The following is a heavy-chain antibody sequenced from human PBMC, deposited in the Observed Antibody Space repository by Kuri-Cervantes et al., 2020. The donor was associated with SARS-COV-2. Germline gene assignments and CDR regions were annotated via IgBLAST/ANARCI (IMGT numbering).Heavy chain of an antibody. V-gene: IGHV1-18*04. J-gene: IGHJ4*02. Sequence: GGSLRLSCKGSGYSFTSYWIGWVRQMPGKGLEWMGWISAYNGNTNYAQKLQGRVTMTTDTSTSTAYMELRSLRSDDTAVYYCARDKAIFGADFDYWGQGTLVTVSS. CDR1: GYSFTSYW. D-gene: IGHD3-3*01. CDR2: ISAYNGNT. CDR3: ARDKAIFGADFDY.